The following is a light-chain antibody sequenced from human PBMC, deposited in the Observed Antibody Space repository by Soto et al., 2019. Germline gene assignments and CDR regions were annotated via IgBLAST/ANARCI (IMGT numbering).Light chain of an antibody. Sequence: EIVLTQSPGTLPLSPGERATLSCRASQSVSSNYLVWYQQKPGQAPRPLIYGASSRATGIPDRFSGSGSGTDFPLTINRLEPEDFAVYYCQQYANSPFTFGQGTKLEIK. CDR2: GAS. CDR3: QQYANSPFT. J-gene: IGKJ2*01. V-gene: IGKV3-20*01. CDR1: QSVSSNY.